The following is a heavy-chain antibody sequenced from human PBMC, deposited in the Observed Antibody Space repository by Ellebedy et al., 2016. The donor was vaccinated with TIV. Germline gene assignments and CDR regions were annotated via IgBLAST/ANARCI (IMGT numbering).Heavy chain of an antibody. CDR1: GGSISSGGYY. CDR3: ARARYDFWSGYLIDY. J-gene: IGHJ4*02. Sequence: MPSETLSLTCTVSGGSISSGGYYWSWIRQHPGKGLEWIGYIYYSGSTYFNPSLMSRVTISVDTSKNQFSLRLSSVTAADTAVYYCARARYDFWSGYLIDYWGQGTQVTVSS. CDR2: IYYSGST. V-gene: IGHV4-31*03. D-gene: IGHD3-3*01.